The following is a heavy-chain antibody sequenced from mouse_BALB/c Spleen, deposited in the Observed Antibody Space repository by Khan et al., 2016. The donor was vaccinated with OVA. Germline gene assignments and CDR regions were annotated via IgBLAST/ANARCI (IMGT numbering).Heavy chain of an antibody. J-gene: IGHJ4*01. D-gene: IGHD2-14*01. CDR3: ARGGATYYRNDGGAMDY. CDR1: GYTFTTAG. CDR2: INTHSGVP. V-gene: IGHV9-4*02. Sequence: QIQLVQSGPELKKPGETVRISCKASGYTFTTAGVQWVQKMPGKGLKWIGWINTHSGVPKYAEDFKGRFAFSLDTSASTVYLQITNHKNEDTATYFCARGGATYYRNDGGAMDYLGQGTSVTVSS.